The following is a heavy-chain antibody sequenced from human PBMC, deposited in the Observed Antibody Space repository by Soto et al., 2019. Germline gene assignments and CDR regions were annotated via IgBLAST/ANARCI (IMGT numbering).Heavy chain of an antibody. CDR1: GGTFSSYA. Sequence: ASVQVSCKASGGTFSSYAITWVRQAPGQGLEWMGWVSAYNGNTNYAQMLQGRVTMTTDTSTSTAYMELRSLRSDDTAVYYCARQNYYSGMDVWGQGTTVTVSS. CDR3: ARQNYYSGMDV. J-gene: IGHJ6*02. CDR2: VSAYNGNT. V-gene: IGHV1-18*01.